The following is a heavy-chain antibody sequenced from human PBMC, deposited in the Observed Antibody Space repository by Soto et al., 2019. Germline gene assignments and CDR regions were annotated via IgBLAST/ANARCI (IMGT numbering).Heavy chain of an antibody. CDR2: IYYSGST. J-gene: IGHJ4*02. V-gene: IGHV4-39*01. Sequence: SETLSLTCTVSGGSISSSSYYWGWIRQPPGKGLEWIGSIYYSGSTYYNPSLKSRVTISVDTSKTQFSLKLSSVTASDTDAYYCDRNDGYFGYWGQGTLVIVSS. CDR1: GGSISSSSYY. CDR3: DRNDGYFGY.